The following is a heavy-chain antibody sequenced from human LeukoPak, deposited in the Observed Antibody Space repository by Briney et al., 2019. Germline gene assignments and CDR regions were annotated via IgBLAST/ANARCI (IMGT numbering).Heavy chain of an antibody. Sequence: GGSLRLSCAASGFTVSSNYMSWVRQAPGKGLEWVSVIYSGGSTYYADSVKGRFTISRDNSKNTLYLQMNSLRAEDTAVYYCATREEQLALDYYYYMDVWGKGTTVTISS. CDR1: GFTVSSNY. CDR2: IYSGGST. CDR3: ATREEQLALDYYYYMDV. V-gene: IGHV3-53*01. J-gene: IGHJ6*03. D-gene: IGHD6-13*01.